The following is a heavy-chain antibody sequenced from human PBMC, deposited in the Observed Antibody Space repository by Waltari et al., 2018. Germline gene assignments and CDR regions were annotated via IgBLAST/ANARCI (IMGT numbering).Heavy chain of an antibody. Sequence: QVQLVQSGAEVRRPGASVKVSCKASGYAFTSLDIHWVRQATGQGFEWMGWMSPAAGKTGYSQKFQGRVSMTADSSIDTFYMELTSLQSQDTAVYYCARGVAQGVDYWGQGTLVTVSS. CDR2: MSPAAGKT. D-gene: IGHD5-12*01. CDR1: GYAFTSLD. V-gene: IGHV1-8*02. J-gene: IGHJ4*02. CDR3: ARGVAQGVDY.